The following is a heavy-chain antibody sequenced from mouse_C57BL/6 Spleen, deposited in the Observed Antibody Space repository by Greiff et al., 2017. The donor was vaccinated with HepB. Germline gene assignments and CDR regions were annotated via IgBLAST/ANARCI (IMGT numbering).Heavy chain of an antibody. Sequence: VQLQQSGPELVKPGASVKISCKASGYAFSSSWMNWVKQRPGKGLEWIGRIYPGDGDTNYNGKFKGKATLTADKSSSTAYMQLNSLTSEDSAVYFCARSSPSTEVARDWYFDVWGKGTTVTVSS. CDR3: ARSSPSTEVARDWYFDV. CDR1: GYAFSSSW. CDR2: IYPGDGDT. D-gene: IGHD1-1*01. J-gene: IGHJ1*03. V-gene: IGHV1-82*01.